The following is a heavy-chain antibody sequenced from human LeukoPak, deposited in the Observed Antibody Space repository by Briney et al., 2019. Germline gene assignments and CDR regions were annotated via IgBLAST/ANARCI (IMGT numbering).Heavy chain of an antibody. CDR1: GGSISSSSYY. D-gene: IGHD6-13*01. Sequence: SETLSLTCTVSGGSISSSSYYWGWIRQPPGKGLEWIGSIYYSGSTYYNPSHKSRVTISVDTSKNQFSLKLSSVTAADTAVYYCARGVRHSSSWHKPSNNWFDPWGQGTLVTVSS. CDR3: ARGVRHSSSWHKPSNNWFDP. J-gene: IGHJ5*02. V-gene: IGHV4-39*07. CDR2: IYYSGST.